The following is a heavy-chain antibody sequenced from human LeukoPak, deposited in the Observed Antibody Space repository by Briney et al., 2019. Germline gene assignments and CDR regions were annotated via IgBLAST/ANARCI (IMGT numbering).Heavy chain of an antibody. CDR2: IIPIFGTA. J-gene: IGHJ6*04. Sequence: SVKVSCKASGGTFSSYAISWVRQAPGQGLEWMGGIIPIFGTANYAQKLQGRVTITADESTSTAYMELSSLRSEDTAVYYCARESVAVDIVVVVAAYGMDVWGKGTTVTVSS. D-gene: IGHD2-15*01. CDR1: GGTFSSYA. CDR3: ARESVAVDIVVVVAAYGMDV. V-gene: IGHV1-69*01.